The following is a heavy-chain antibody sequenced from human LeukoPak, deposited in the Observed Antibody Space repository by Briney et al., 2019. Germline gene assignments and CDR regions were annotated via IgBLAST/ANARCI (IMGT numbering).Heavy chain of an antibody. Sequence: ASVKVSCKASGYTFTSYGISWVRQAPGQGLEWMGWISAYNGNTNYVQKLQGRVTMTTDTSTSTAYMELRSLRSDDTAVYYYARGGVSNSWYRTPDYWGQGTLVTVSS. J-gene: IGHJ4*02. CDR1: GYTFTSYG. CDR2: ISAYNGNT. CDR3: ARGGVSNSWYRTPDY. D-gene: IGHD6-13*01. V-gene: IGHV1-18*01.